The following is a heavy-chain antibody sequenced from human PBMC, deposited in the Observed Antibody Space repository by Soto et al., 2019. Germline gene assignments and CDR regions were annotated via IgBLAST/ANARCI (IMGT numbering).Heavy chain of an antibody. CDR3: ARETYGSGTYLSEPSIDY. D-gene: IGHD3-10*01. CDR1: GFTLSDYY. J-gene: IGHJ4*02. CDR2: ISSSSTYT. V-gene: IGHV3-11*05. Sequence: QVQLVESGGGLVKPGGSLRLSCAASGFTLSDYYMNWIRQAPGKGLEWVSYISSSSTYTNYADSVKGRFTISRDNANNSLYLQMNSLRAEDTAVYYCARETYGSGTYLSEPSIDYWGQGTLVTVSS.